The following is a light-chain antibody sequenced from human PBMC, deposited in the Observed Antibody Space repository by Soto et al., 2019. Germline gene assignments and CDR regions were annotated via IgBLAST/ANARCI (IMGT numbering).Light chain of an antibody. CDR1: QSVSSN. J-gene: IGKJ5*01. CDR2: GTY. V-gene: IGKV3-20*01. Sequence: EIVMTQSPTTLSVSPGERATLSCRASQSVSSNLAWYQQKPGQAHRLLIYGTYSRATGIQDRFSGSGSGTDFTLTISRLQPEDFAVYYCKQYGNSPITFGQGTRLEI. CDR3: KQYGNSPIT.